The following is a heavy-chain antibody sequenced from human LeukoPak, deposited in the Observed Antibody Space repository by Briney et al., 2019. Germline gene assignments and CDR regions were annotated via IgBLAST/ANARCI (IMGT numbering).Heavy chain of an antibody. CDR2: ISAYNGNT. D-gene: IGHD2-2*01. Sequence: SVKVSCKASGYTFTSYGITWVRQAPGQGLEWMGWISAYNGNTNYAQKLQGRVTMTTDTSTSTAYMELRSLRSDDTAVYYCARSGGYCSSTSCYTRQYYYYYYMDVWGKGTTVTVSS. CDR1: GYTFTSYG. V-gene: IGHV1-18*01. CDR3: ARSGGYCSSTSCYTRQYYYYYYMDV. J-gene: IGHJ6*03.